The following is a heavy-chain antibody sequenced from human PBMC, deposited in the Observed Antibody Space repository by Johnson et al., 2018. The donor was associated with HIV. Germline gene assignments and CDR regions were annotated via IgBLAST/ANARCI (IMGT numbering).Heavy chain of an antibody. J-gene: IGHJ3*02. Sequence: VQLVESGGGLVQPGGSLRLSCAASGFTFSSYWMSWVRQAPGKGLEWVANIKQDGSEKYYVDSVKGRFTISRDNAKNSLYLQMNSLRAEGTAVYYCARVGATAAFDIWGQGTMVTVSS. CDR1: GFTFSSYW. V-gene: IGHV3-7*05. CDR3: ARVGATAAFDI. D-gene: IGHD1-26*01. CDR2: IKQDGSEK.